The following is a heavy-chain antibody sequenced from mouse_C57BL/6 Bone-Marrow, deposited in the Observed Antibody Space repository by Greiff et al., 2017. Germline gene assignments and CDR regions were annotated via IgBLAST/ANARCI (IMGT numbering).Heavy chain of an antibody. D-gene: IGHD1-1*01. J-gene: IGHJ2*01. V-gene: IGHV5-17*01. CDR1: GFTFSDYG. Sequence: EVKLMESGGGLVKPGGSLKLSCAASGFTFSDYGMHWVRQAPEKGLEWVAYISSGSSTIYYADTVKGRFTISRDNAKNTLFLQMTSLRSEDTAMYYCARSYYGSSGVDYWGQGTTLTVSS. CDR3: ARSYYGSSGVDY. CDR2: ISSGSSTI.